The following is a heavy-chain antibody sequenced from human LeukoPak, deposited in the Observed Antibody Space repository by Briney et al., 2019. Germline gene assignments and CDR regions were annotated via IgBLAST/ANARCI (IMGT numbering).Heavy chain of an antibody. D-gene: IGHD3-3*01. J-gene: IGHJ4*02. Sequence: GGSLRLSCAASGFTYSSYWMSWVRQAPGKGLEWVANIKQDGSEKYYVDSVKGRFTISRDNAKNSLYLQMNSLRAEDTAVYYCARTYYDFWSSESFDYWGQGTLVPVSS. V-gene: IGHV3-7*01. CDR1: GFTYSSYW. CDR2: IKQDGSEK. CDR3: ARTYYDFWSSESFDY.